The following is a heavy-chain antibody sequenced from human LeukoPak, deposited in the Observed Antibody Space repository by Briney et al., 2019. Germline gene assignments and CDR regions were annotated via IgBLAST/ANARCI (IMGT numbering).Heavy chain of an antibody. D-gene: IGHD3-22*01. CDR1: GFTFSSYS. CDR3: VRDVSDYDSNGLGY. Sequence: PGGSLRLSCAASGFTFSSYSMNWVRQAPGKGLEWSSYINNGARNIDYADSVKGRFTISRDDDKNSLYLQINSLRAEDTAVYYCVRDVSDYDSNGLGYWGQGTLVTGFS. CDR2: INNGARNI. J-gene: IGHJ4*02. V-gene: IGHV3-48*01.